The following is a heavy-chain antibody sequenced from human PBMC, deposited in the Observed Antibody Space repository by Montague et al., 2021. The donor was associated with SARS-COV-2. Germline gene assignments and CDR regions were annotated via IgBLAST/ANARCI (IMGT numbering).Heavy chain of an antibody. V-gene: IGHV3-74*01. Sequence: CLSLSCAASGFTFNNYWMLWVRHAPGKGLVWVSRINSAGSSTTYADSVKGRFTISRDNAKNTVYLQMNSLRAEDSAVYYCASDSRYSGYEADYWGQGTLVTVSS. CDR2: INSAGSST. CDR3: ASDSRYSGYEADY. D-gene: IGHD5-12*01. CDR1: GFTFNNYW. J-gene: IGHJ4*02.